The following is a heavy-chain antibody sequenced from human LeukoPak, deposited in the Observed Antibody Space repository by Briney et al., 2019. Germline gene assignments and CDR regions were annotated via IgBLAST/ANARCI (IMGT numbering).Heavy chain of an antibody. D-gene: IGHD4-11*01. Sequence: ASVKVSCKASGYTFTSYDINWVRQATGQGLEWMGWMNPNSGNTGYAQKLQGRVTMTRNTSISTAYMELSSLRSEDTAVYYCARGNSNYLNYYMDVWGKGTTVTVSS. J-gene: IGHJ6*03. CDR2: MNPNSGNT. CDR1: GYTFTSYD. V-gene: IGHV1-8*01. CDR3: ARGNSNYLNYYMDV.